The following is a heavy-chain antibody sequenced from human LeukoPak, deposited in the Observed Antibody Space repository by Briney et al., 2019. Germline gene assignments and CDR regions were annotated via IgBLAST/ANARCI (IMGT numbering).Heavy chain of an antibody. CDR1: GFTFSSYA. CDR2: ISGSGGST. D-gene: IGHD2-2*02. J-gene: IGHJ4*02. Sequence: GSLRLSCAASGFTFSSYAMSWVRQAPGKGLEWVSAISGSGGSTYYADSVKGRFTISRDNSKNTLYLQMNSLRAEDTAVYYCAKGTPSIVVVPAAIRSGFDYWGQGTLVTVSS. CDR3: AKGTPSIVVVPAAIRSGFDY. V-gene: IGHV3-23*01.